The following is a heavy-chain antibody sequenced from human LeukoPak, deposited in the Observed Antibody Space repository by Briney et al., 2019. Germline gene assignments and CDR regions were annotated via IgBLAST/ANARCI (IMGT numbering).Heavy chain of an antibody. D-gene: IGHD1-26*01. J-gene: IGHJ6*03. CDR3: ARGWSGSYYSHYYYYMDV. Sequence: ASVKVSCKASGYTFTGHYMHWVRQAPGQGLEWMGWINPNSGGTNYAQKFQGRVTMTRDTSISTAYMELSRLRSDDTAVYYCARGWSGSYYSHYYYYMDVWGKGTTATVSS. CDR1: GYTFTGHY. CDR2: INPNSGGT. V-gene: IGHV1-2*02.